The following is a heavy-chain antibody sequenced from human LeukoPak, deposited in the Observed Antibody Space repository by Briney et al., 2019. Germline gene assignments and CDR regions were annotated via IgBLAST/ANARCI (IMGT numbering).Heavy chain of an antibody. CDR2: ISWNSGSI. CDR3: AKGSNPYDVSGSYDSVRKPYYFDY. V-gene: IGHV3-9*01. J-gene: IGHJ4*02. D-gene: IGHD3-10*01. CDR1: GFTFDDYA. Sequence: GGSLRLSCAASGFTFDDYAMHWVRHAPGKGLEWVSGISWNSGSIGYADSVKGRFTISRDNAKNSLYLQMNSLRAEDTALYYCAKGSNPYDVSGSYDSVRKPYYFDYWGRETLVTVSS.